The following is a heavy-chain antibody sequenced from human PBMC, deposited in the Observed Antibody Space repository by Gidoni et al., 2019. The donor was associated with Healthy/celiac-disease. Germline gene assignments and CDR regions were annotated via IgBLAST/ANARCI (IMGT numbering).Heavy chain of an antibody. CDR1: GCSLSSGGYY. CDR2: IYYSGST. Sequence: TCTFSGCSLSSGGYYWSWIRQHPGKGPEWVGYIYYSGSTYYNPSLKSRVTISVDTSKNQFSLKLSSVTDADTAVYYCARVKSTVATIDYWGQGTLVTVSS. CDR3: ARVKSTVATIDY. D-gene: IGHD4-17*01. J-gene: IGHJ4*02. V-gene: IGHV4-31*03.